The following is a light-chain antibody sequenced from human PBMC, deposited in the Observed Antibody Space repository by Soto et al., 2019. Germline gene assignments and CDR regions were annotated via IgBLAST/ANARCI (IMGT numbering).Light chain of an antibody. CDR1: QSVSSN. J-gene: IGKJ1*01. CDR2: GAS. V-gene: IGKV3-15*01. Sequence: EIVMTQSPVTLSVSPGERATLSCRASQSVSSNLVWYQQKPGQAPRLLIYGASTRATGIPARFSGSGSGTEFTITISSLQSEDFAVYYCQQYKNWPRTFGQGTKVEIK. CDR3: QQYKNWPRT.